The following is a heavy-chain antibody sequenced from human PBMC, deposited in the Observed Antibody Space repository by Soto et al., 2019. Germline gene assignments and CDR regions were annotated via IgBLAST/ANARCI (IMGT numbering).Heavy chain of an antibody. D-gene: IGHD3-3*01. CDR1: GFSLSTSGVG. Sequence: SGPTLVNPTQTLTLTCTFSGFSLSTSGVGVGWIRQPPGKALEWLALIYWNDDKRYSPSLKSRLTITKDTSKNQVVLTMTNMDPVDTATYYCAHKGTLGYYFFFDIWGQATMVTVSS. J-gene: IGHJ3*02. CDR3: AHKGTLGYYFFFDI. CDR2: IYWNDDK. V-gene: IGHV2-5*01.